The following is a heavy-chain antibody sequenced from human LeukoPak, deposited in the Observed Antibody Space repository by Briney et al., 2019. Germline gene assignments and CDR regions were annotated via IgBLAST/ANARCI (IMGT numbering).Heavy chain of an antibody. CDR2: INSDGSST. CDR3: ARVYSGYGPFDY. CDR1: GFTFSSYS. V-gene: IGHV3-74*01. Sequence: GGSLRLSCAASGFTFSSYSMHWVRQAPGKGLVWVSRINSDGSSTSYADSVKGRFTISRDNAKNTLYLQMNSLRAEDTAVYYCARVYSGYGPFDYWGQGTLVTVSS. D-gene: IGHD5-12*01. J-gene: IGHJ4*02.